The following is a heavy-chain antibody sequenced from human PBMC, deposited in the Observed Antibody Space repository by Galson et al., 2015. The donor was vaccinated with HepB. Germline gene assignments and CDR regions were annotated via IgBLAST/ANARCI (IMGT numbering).Heavy chain of an antibody. CDR2: INPNSGGT. V-gene: IGHV1-2*06. D-gene: IGHD3-9*01. J-gene: IGHJ4*02. CDR1: GYTFTGYY. CDR3: ARHIFRDYDILTGYYFFDY. Sequence: QSGAEVKKPGASVKVSCKASGYTFTGYYMHWVRQAPGQGLEWMGRINPNSGGTNYAQKFQGRVTMTRDKSISTAYLQWSSLKASDTAMYYCARHIFRDYDILTGYYFFDYWGQGTLVTVSS.